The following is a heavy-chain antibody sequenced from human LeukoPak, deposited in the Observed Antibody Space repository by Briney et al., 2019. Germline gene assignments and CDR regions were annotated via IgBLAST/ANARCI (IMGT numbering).Heavy chain of an antibody. CDR3: ATRYGSGTYPRYYFDS. D-gene: IGHD3-10*01. J-gene: IGHJ4*02. V-gene: IGHV4-39*01. CDR1: GGSISSSSYY. CDR2: IYYSGST. Sequence: SETLSLTCTVSGGSISSSSYYWGWIRQPPGKGLEWIGSIYYSGSTYYNPSLKSRVTISVDTSKNQFSLKLSSVTAADTAVYYCATRYGSGTYPRYYFDSWGQGTLVTVSS.